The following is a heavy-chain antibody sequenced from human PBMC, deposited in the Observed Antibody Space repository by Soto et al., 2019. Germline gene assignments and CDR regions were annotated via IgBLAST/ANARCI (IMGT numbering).Heavy chain of an antibody. CDR2: ISSSGSTI. V-gene: IGHV3-11*01. J-gene: IGHJ6*02. CDR3: ARDGSEYDFWSGYYRYYYGMDV. Sequence: GGSLRLSCAASGFTFSDYYMSWIRQAPGKGLEWVSYISSSGSTIYYADSVKGRFTISRDNAKNSLYLQMNSLRAEDTAVYYCARDGSEYDFWSGYYRYYYGMDVWGQGTTVTVSS. D-gene: IGHD3-3*01. CDR1: GFTFSDYY.